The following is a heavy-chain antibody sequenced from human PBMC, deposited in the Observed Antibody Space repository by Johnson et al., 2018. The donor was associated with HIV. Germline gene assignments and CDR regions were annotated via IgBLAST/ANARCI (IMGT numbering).Heavy chain of an antibody. Sequence: VQLVESGGGVVQPGGSLILSCAASGFTFSSYGMHWVRQAPGKGLAWVAFIRYDGSNKYYADSVKCRFTISRDNSKNTLYLQMNSLRVEDTAGYYCAKVDCGGDTCAGFDPFNLWGQGTLVTVSS. CDR1: GFTFSSYG. J-gene: IGHJ3*01. CDR2: IRYDGSNK. V-gene: IGHV3-30*02. CDR3: AKVDCGGDTCAGFDPFNL. D-gene: IGHD2-21*01.